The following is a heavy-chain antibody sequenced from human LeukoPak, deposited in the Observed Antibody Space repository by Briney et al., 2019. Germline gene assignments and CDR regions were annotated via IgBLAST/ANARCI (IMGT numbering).Heavy chain of an antibody. CDR2: IYASGSH. D-gene: IGHD3-10*01. Sequence: AEALSLTCTVSGVSISNYYWSWIRQPAGMGLEWIGRIYASGSHNYNPSLKSRVTMPVDTSNNQFSLNLSSVTAADTAVYYCARTSARGAQFDYWGEGTLVTVSS. CDR3: ARTSARGAQFDY. CDR1: GVSISNYY. J-gene: IGHJ4*02. V-gene: IGHV4-4*07.